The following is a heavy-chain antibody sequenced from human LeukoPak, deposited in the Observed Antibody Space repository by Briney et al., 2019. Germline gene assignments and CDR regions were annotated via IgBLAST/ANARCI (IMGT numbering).Heavy chain of an antibody. CDR1: GFTFNSNG. V-gene: IGHV3-33*06. Sequence: GGSLRLSCAASGFTFNSNGMRWVRQAPGKGLEGVALIWYDGSNKYYADSVKGRFTISRDNSKNTLYLQMDSLRAEDTAVYYCAKAGDNSGYYPAFYYYMDVWGRGTTVTVSS. CDR2: IWYDGSNK. D-gene: IGHD3-22*01. CDR3: AKAGDNSGYYPAFYYYMDV. J-gene: IGHJ6*03.